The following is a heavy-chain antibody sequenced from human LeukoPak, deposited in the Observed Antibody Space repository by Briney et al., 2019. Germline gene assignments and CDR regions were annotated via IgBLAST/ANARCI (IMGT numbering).Heavy chain of an antibody. CDR3: AKDPLGATTLLFSFDY. V-gene: IGHV3-30*18. CDR1: GFTFSSYG. J-gene: IGHJ4*02. CDR2: ISYDGSNK. Sequence: PGGSLRLSCAASGFTFSSYGMHWVRQAPGKGLEWVAVISYDGSNKYYADSVKGRFTISRDNSKNTLYLQMNSLRAEDTAVYYCAKDPLGATTLLFSFDYWGQGTLVTVSP. D-gene: IGHD1-26*01.